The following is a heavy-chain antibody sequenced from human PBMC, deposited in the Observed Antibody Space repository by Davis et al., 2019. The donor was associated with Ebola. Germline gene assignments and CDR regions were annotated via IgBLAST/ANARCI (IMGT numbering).Heavy chain of an antibody. J-gene: IGHJ4*02. D-gene: IGHD6-19*01. CDR3: AVGRYSSGWPVPFEN. CDR1: GGSISSFY. V-gene: IGHV4-59*01. Sequence: PSETLSLTCTVSGGSISSFYWSWIRQSPGKGLEWIGYMYYSGTYNYNPSLKSRVALSLDTSQNQFSLRLSSVTAADTAVYFCAVGRYSSGWPVPFENWGQGALVTVSS. CDR2: MYYSGTY.